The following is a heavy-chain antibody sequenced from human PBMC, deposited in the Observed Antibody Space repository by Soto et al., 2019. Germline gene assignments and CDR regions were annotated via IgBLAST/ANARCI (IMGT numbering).Heavy chain of an antibody. V-gene: IGHV3-11*01. CDR1: GFTFTDYY. D-gene: IGHD3-3*01. CDR3: AAFKFRPFWSES. CDR2: ISTSGSTI. J-gene: IGHJ4*02. Sequence: PGGSLRLSCATSGFTFTDYYITWIRQAPGKGLEWLSYISTSGSTIFYADSVKGRFTISRDNAKNSLYLQMKSLRPEDTVLDFFAAFKFRPFWSESWGQGALVTVFS.